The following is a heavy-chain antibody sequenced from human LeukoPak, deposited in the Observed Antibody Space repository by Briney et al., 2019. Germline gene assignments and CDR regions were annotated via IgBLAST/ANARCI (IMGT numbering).Heavy chain of an antibody. CDR1: GSTFSSYA. CDR2: ISYDGSNK. J-gene: IGHJ6*03. D-gene: IGHD2-15*01. Sequence: PGGSLRLSCAASGSTFSSYAMHWVRQAPGKGLEWVAVISYDGSNKYYADSVKGRFTISRDNAKNTLYLQLNSLRAEDTAVYYCARGGFCSGGSCPVDYYYYMDVWGKGTTVTVSS. CDR3: ARGGFCSGGSCPVDYYYYMDV. V-gene: IGHV3-30*04.